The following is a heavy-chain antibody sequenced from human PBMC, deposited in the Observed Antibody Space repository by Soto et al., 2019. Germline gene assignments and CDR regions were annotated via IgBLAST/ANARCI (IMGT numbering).Heavy chain of an antibody. CDR2: INYSETT. CDR1: GGSFSGHY. D-gene: IGHD3-10*01. J-gene: IGHJ4*02. Sequence: PSETLSLTCAFYGGSFSGHYCGWVRQSPGKGLEWIGEINYSETTNCNPSLESRITSSLDASKNQFTLKLTSLTAADTAVYYCASRYGSGKYYFDFWAQGTPVTVSS. CDR3: ASRYGSGKYYFDF. V-gene: IGHV4-34*01.